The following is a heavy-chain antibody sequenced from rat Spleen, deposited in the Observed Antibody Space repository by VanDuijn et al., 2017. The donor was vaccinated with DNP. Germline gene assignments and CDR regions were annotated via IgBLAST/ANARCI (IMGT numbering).Heavy chain of an antibody. J-gene: IGHJ2*01. CDR2: INKESGTI. CDR1: GFNFNDNW. CDR3: AKGPNYGGYSDYFDY. D-gene: IGHD1-11*01. Sequence: EVLLVESDGGLVQPGRSLKLSCAASGFNFNDNWMGWVRQAPGKGLEWIGEINKESGTIIYSPSLKDKFAISRDNAQNTLYLQMNKLGSEDTAIYHCAKGPNYGGYSDYFDYWGQGVMVTVSS. V-gene: IGHV4-2*01.